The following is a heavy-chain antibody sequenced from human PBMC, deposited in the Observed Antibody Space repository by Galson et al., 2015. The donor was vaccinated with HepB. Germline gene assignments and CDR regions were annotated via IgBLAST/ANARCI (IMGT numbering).Heavy chain of an antibody. J-gene: IGHJ6*02. V-gene: IGHV3-23*01. CDR3: AGSGAYSGTYYAGMDV. Sequence: SLRLSCAASRFTFSSYAMSWVRQAPGKGLEWVSAVSSRGDSTYYADSVRGRFAISRDNSKNTLYLHMTSLRAEDTAIYYCAGSGAYSGTYYAGMDVWGQGTTVTVSS. D-gene: IGHD1-26*01. CDR1: RFTFSSYA. CDR2: VSSRGDST.